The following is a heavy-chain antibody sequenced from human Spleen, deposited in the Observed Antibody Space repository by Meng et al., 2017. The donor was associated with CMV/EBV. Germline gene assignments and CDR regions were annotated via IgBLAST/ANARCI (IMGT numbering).Heavy chain of an antibody. D-gene: IGHD7-27*01. CDR2: ISGSGGST. V-gene: IGHV3-23*01. CDR1: GFGLSTFA. J-gene: IGHJ4*02. CDR3: ARGDGPNWGIDY. Sequence: GESLKISCADSGFGLSTFAMSWVRQAPGKGLEWVSSISGSGGSTFYADSVKGRFTISRDNSKKTMYLQMDSLRAEDTAVYYCARGDGPNWGIDYWGQGTLVTVSS.